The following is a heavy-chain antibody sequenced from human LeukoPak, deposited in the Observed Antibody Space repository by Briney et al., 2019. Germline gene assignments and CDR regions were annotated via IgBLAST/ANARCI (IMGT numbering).Heavy chain of an antibody. CDR2: VSSNGDST. Sequence: GGSLRLSCAASGFTFSSFFMHWVRQAPGKELESVSAVSSNGDSTYYANSVKGRFTISRDNSKNTVYLQMGSLRPEDMAVYYCARRGNALNALDYWGQGTLVTVSS. CDR3: ARRGNALNALDY. J-gene: IGHJ4*02. D-gene: IGHD1-1*01. CDR1: GFTFSSFF. V-gene: IGHV3-64*01.